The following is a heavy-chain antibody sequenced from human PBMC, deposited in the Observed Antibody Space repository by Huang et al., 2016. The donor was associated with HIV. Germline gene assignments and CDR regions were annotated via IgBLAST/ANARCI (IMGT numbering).Heavy chain of an antibody. D-gene: IGHD3-22*01. CDR1: GFTFGNYG. CDR3: TRDSVYPNYYDGSGFYFDY. CDR2: IRSKDYSEKT. V-gene: IGHV3-49*05. Sequence: EVQFVESGGGLVKPGRSLRLSCTASGFTFGNYGLSWFGQAPGKGLEGVGFIRSKDYSEKTEYAASVKGRFTISRDDSKSIAYLQMNSLKPEDTAVYYCTRDSVYPNYYDGSGFYFDYWGQGTLVTVSS. J-gene: IGHJ4*02.